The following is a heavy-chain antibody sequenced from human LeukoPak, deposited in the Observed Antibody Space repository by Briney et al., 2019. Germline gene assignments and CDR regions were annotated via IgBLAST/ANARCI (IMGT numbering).Heavy chain of an antibody. CDR2: IYYSGST. D-gene: IGHD3-10*01. CDR3: ARGDGSGSRSWFDP. J-gene: IGHJ5*02. Sequence: SQTLSLTCTVSGGSISSGDYYWSWIRQPPGKGLEWIGYIYYSGSTYYNPSHKSRVTISVDTSKNQFSLKLSSVTAADTAVYYCARGDGSGSRSWFDPWGQGTLVTVSS. CDR1: GGSISSGDYY. V-gene: IGHV4-30-4*01.